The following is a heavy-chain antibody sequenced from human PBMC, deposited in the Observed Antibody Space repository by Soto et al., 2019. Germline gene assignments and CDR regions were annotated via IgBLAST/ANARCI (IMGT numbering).Heavy chain of an antibody. CDR3: AKVGATLDY. CDR1: GFTFSSYG. Sequence: QVQLVESGGGVVQPGRSLRLSCAASGFTFSSYGMHWVRQAPGKGLEWVAVISYDGSNKYYADSVKGRFTISRDNSKNTLYLQMNSLRAEDTAVYYCAKVGATLDYWGQGTLVTVSS. CDR2: ISYDGSNK. V-gene: IGHV3-30*18. J-gene: IGHJ4*02. D-gene: IGHD1-26*01.